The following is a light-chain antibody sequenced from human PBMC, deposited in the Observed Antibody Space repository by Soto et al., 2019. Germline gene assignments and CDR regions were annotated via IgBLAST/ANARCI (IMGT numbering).Light chain of an antibody. CDR2: DAS. J-gene: IGKJ4*01. CDR3: QQYNNVPALT. Sequence: DIQMTQTPSSLSASIGDRVTITCQASQDISNFLNWFQQKPGKAPKLLIFDASNLESGVPSRFSGGGYGTDCTFTISSLQPEDIATYYCQQYNNVPALTFGGGTKVEI. CDR1: QDISNF. V-gene: IGKV1-33*01.